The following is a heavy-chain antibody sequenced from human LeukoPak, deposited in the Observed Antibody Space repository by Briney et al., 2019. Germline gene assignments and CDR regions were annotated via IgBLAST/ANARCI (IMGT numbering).Heavy chain of an antibody. J-gene: IGHJ4*02. CDR1: GFTFSSYA. V-gene: IGHV3-23*01. D-gene: IGHD3-10*01. CDR2: ISGSGGST. CDR3: AKFTMVRGVIIKPFDY. Sequence: GLLRLSCAASGFTFSSYAMSWVRQAPGKGLEWVSAISGSGGSTYYADSVKGRFTISRDNSKNTLYLQMNSLRAEDTAVYYCAKFTMVRGVIIKPFDYWGQGTLVTVSS.